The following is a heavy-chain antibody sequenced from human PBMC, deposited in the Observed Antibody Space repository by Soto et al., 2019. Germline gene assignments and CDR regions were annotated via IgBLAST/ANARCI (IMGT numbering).Heavy chain of an antibody. Sequence: PSETLSLTCAVYGGSFSGYYWSWIRQPPGKGLEWIGEINHSGSTNYNPSLESRVTISVDTSKNQFSLKLSSVTAADTAVYYCARRVAVAVAGTRWFDPWGQGTLVTVPQ. CDR3: ARRVAVAVAGTRWFDP. D-gene: IGHD6-19*01. J-gene: IGHJ5*02. V-gene: IGHV4-34*01. CDR2: INHSGST. CDR1: GGSFSGYY.